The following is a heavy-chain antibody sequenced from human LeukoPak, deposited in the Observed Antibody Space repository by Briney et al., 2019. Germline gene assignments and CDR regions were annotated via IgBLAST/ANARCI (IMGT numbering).Heavy chain of an antibody. CDR2: IDPSDSET. CDR3: ARQTAMGRSGDY. V-gene: IGHV5-51*01. J-gene: IGHJ4*02. Sequence: GEALQISFKASGYGFTSYWIGWVRQVPGKGGGWMGIIDPSDSETRYLPSFQGQVTISVDKSLTTADLQWNSLQASDTAMYYCARQTAMGRSGDYWGQGTLVTVSS. CDR1: GYGFTSYW. D-gene: IGHD5-18*01.